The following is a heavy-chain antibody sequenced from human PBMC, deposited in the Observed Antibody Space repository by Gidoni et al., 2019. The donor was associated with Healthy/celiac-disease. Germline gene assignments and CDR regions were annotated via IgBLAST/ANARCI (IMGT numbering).Heavy chain of an antibody. Sequence: EVQLVESGGGLVQPGGSLRLSCAASGFIFSNYNINWVRQAPGKVLEWVSYINTISSTIYYADSVKGRFTISRDNAKNSLYLQMNSLRAEDTAVYYCAREKRRAGDYWGQGTLVTVSS. J-gene: IGHJ4*02. CDR1: GFIFSNYN. CDR3: AREKRRAGDY. V-gene: IGHV3-48*01. CDR2: INTISSTI.